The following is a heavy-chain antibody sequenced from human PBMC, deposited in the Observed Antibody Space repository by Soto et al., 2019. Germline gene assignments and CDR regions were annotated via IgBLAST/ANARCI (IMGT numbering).Heavy chain of an antibody. V-gene: IGHV3-53*01. J-gene: IGHJ4*02. CDR1: GFTVSSNY. Sequence: GSLRLSCAASGFTVSSNYMSWVRQAPGKGLEWVSVIYSGGSTYYADSVKGRFTISRDNSKNTLYLQMNSLRAEDTAVYYCARAQTNYYYDSSGYYDYWGQGTLVTV. CDR3: ARAQTNYYYDSSGYYDY. CDR2: IYSGGST. D-gene: IGHD3-22*01.